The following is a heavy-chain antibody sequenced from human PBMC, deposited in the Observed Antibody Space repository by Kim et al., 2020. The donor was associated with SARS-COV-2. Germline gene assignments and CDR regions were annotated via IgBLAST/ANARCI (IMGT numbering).Heavy chain of an antibody. V-gene: IGHV4-39*01. CDR3: ARHLRNWYFDL. Sequence: ETLALTCSVSGGSISSSDYYWGWIRQPPGKGLEWIATIYYSGSTYYNPSLKGRVTISVDTSKKQFSLRLSSVTAADAAVYYCARHLRNWYFDLWGRGTL. J-gene: IGHJ2*01. CDR2: IYYSGST. CDR1: GGSISSSDYY.